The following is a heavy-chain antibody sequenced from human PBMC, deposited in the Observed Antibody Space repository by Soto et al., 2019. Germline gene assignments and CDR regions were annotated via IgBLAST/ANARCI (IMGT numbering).Heavy chain of an antibody. Sequence: NPSETLSLTCAVYGGSFSGYYWSWIRQPPGKGLEWIGEINHSGSTNYNPPLRSRVTISVDTSKNQFSLKLSSVTAADTAVYYCARGRYSSGLFDPWGQGTLVTVSS. D-gene: IGHD6-19*01. CDR1: GGSFSGYY. J-gene: IGHJ5*02. CDR3: ARGRYSSGLFDP. V-gene: IGHV4-34*01. CDR2: INHSGST.